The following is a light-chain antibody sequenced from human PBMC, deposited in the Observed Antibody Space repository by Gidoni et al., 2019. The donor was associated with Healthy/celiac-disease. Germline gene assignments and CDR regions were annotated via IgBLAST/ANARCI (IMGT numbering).Light chain of an antibody. CDR2: QDS. V-gene: IGLV3-1*01. CDR1: KLGDKN. Sequence: SYELTQPPSVSVSPGQTASITCSGDKLGDKNACCNQQKPGQSPVLFIYQDSKRPSGIPERFSGSNSGNTATLTISGTQAMDEADYYCQAWDSSTANVVFGGGTKLTVL. J-gene: IGLJ2*01. CDR3: QAWDSSTANVV.